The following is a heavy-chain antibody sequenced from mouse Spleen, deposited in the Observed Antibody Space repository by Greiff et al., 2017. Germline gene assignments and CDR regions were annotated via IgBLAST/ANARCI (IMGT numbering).Heavy chain of an antibody. J-gene: IGHJ3*01. CDR2: IDPSDSYT. CDR3: ALYDGYSGFAY. CDR1: GYTFTSYW. Sequence: QVQLQQPGAELVRPGTSVKLSCKASGYTFTSYWMHWVKQRPGQGLEWIGVIDPSDSYTNYNQKFKGKATLTVDTSSSTAYMQLSSLTSEDSAVYYCALYDGYSGFAYWGQGTLVTVSA. V-gene: IGHV1-59*01. D-gene: IGHD2-3*01.